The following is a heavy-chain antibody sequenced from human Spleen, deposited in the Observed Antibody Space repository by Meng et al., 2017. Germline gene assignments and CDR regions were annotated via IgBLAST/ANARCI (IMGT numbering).Heavy chain of an antibody. V-gene: IGHV3-23*01. CDR2: ISGSTKST. J-gene: IGHJ1*01. CDR1: GFTFSNYA. CDR3: AKPLRTRAVAYTESFHH. D-gene: IGHD6-19*01. Sequence: GGSLTLSCATSGFTFSNYAMSWVRQAPGKGLEWVSSISGSTKSTYYADSVKGRRTTSRDNSKNTLYLQMNSPRAEDTAVYYCAKPLRTRAVAYTESFHHWGQGTLVTVSS.